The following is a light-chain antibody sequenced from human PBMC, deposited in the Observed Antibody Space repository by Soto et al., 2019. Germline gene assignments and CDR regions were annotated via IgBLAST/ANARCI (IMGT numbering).Light chain of an antibody. J-gene: IGKJ1*01. CDR1: QSVSGS. Sequence: EIVLTQSPATLSLSPGERATLSCRASQSVSGSFAWYQQKPGQAPSLLVYDASYRAAGIPARFTGSGSGTDFPLTTSSLEPEDFAAYYCQRRYAWPWPFGQGTEVEIK. CDR3: QRRYAWPWP. CDR2: DAS. V-gene: IGKV3-11*01.